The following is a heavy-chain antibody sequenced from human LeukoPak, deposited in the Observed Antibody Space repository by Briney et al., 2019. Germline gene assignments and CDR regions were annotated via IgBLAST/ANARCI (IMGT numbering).Heavy chain of an antibody. CDR1: GFTVSSNY. Sequence: GGSLRLSCAASGFTVSSNYMSWVRQAPGKGLEWVSVIYSGGSTYYADSVKGRFTISRHNSKNTLYLQMNSLRAEDTAVDYCARGGELLLPPGAFDIWGQGTMVTVSS. V-gene: IGHV3-53*04. CDR2: IYSGGST. CDR3: ARGGELLLPPGAFDI. J-gene: IGHJ3*02. D-gene: IGHD1-26*01.